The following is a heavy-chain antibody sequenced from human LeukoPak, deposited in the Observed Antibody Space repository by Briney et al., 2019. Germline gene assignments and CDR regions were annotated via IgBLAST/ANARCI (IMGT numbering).Heavy chain of an antibody. CDR1: GYTFTGYY. J-gene: IGHJ5*02. CDR2: INPNSGGT. CDR3: ARDNSVGDNAWWFDP. Sequence: ASVKVSCKASGYTFTGYYMHWVRQAPGQGLEGMGWINPNSGGTNYAQKFQGRVTMTRDTSISTAYMELSRLRSDDTAVYYCARDNSVGDNAWWFDPWGQGTLVTVSS. V-gene: IGHV1-2*02. D-gene: IGHD1-26*01.